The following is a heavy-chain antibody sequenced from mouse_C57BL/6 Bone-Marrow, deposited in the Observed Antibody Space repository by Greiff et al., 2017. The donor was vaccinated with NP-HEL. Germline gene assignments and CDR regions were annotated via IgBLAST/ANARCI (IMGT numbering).Heavy chain of an antibody. CDR3: ARDSIYYYGSSHWYFDV. CDR1: GFTFSDYG. V-gene: IGHV5-17*01. J-gene: IGHJ1*03. D-gene: IGHD1-1*01. Sequence: EVHLVESGGGLVKPGGSLKLSCAASGFTFSDYGMHWVRQAPEKGLEWVAYISSGSSTIYYADTVKGRFTISRDNAKNTLFLQMTSLRSEDTAMYYCARDSIYYYGSSHWYFDVWGTGTTVTVSS. CDR2: ISSGSSTI.